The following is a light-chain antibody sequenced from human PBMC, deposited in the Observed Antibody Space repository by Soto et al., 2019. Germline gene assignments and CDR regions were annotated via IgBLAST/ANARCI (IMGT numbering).Light chain of an antibody. V-gene: IGLV2-23*02. CDR1: SSDVGSYDR. CDR2: EVN. CDR3: CSSVGGPNWV. J-gene: IGLJ3*02. Sequence: QSALTQPASVSGSPGQSIAISCTGTSSDVGSYDRVSWNHQHPGKAPTLMIYEVNKRPSGVSNRFSGSKSGNTASLTISGLQAEDEADYYCCSSVGGPNWVFGGGTKLTVL.